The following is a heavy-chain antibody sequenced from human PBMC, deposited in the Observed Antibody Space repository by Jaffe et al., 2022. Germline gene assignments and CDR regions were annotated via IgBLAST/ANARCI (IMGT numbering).Heavy chain of an antibody. D-gene: IGHD2-2*01. Sequence: EVHLLESGGVSVQPGGSLRLSCAASGFTFNTYAMSWVRQAPGKGLEWVSTINDIGTTKYYADSVKGRFSISRDNSKNTLYLEMINLRAEDTALYFCATGGSLGVVVLATAYSFDSWGQGTLVTVSS. V-gene: IGHV3-23*01. CDR1: GFTFNTYA. J-gene: IGHJ4*02. CDR2: INDIGTTK. CDR3: ATGGSLGVVVLATAYSFDS.